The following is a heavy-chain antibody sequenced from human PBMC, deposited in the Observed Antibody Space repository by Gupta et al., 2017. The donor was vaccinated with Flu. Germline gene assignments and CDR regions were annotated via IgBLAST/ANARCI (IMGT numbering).Heavy chain of an antibody. J-gene: IGHJ3*02. V-gene: IGHV3-23*01. CDR2: ISGSGGST. CDR3: AKGQGYCSSTSCSIGAFDI. Sequence: WVRQAPGKGLEWVSAISGSGGSTYYADSVKGRFTISRDNSKNTLYLQMNSLRAEDTAVYYCAKGQGYCSSTSCSIGAFDIWGQGTMVTVSS. D-gene: IGHD2-2*01.